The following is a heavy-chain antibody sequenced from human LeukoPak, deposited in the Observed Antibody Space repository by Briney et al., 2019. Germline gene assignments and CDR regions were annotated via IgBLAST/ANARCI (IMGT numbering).Heavy chain of an antibody. D-gene: IGHD1-26*01. V-gene: IGHV4-39*01. J-gene: IGHJ4*02. CDR2: ISYSGST. Sequence: SETLSLTCTVSGGSMSSNTYYWGWIRQPPGKGLEWIGSISYSGSTYYNPSLKSRVTISVDTSKNQFSLKLSSVTAADTAVYYCARPLVGGTTFPDDWGQGTLVTVSS. CDR3: ARPLVGGTTFPDD. CDR1: GGSMSSNTYY.